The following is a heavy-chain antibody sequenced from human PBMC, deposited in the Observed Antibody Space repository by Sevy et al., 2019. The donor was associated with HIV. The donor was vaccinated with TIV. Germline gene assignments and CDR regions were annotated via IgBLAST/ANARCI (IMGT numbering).Heavy chain of an antibody. CDR2: IYYRGTT. V-gene: IGHV4-39*01. D-gene: IGHD4-17*01. CDR1: GDSMSRSNHY. Sequence: SETLSLTCTVSGDSMSRSNHYWGWIRQSPGKGLEWIGIIYYRGTTYYNPSLKSRITISEDTSKNQFSLRLTSVTAADTALYFCARLLGDNGYFDQWGQGTLVTVSS. CDR3: ARLLGDNGYFDQ. J-gene: IGHJ4*02.